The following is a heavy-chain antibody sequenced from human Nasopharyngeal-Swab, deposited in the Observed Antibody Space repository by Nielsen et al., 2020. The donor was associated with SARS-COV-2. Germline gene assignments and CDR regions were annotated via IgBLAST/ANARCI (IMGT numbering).Heavy chain of an antibody. CDR3: ARAKQWLVLRWFDP. V-gene: IGHV4-34*01. CDR1: GGSLSGYD. CDR2: INHSGST. J-gene: IGHJ5*02. Sequence: SETLCLTCAVYGGSLSGYDWSWLRKAPGKGLEWIGEINHSGSTNYNPSLKRRVTVSVAASKNQLSLKRSSVTAADTAVYYCARAKQWLVLRWFDPWGQGTLVTVSS. D-gene: IGHD6-19*01.